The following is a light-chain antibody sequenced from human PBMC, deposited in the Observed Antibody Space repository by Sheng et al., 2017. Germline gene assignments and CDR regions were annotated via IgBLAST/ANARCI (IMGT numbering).Light chain of an antibody. Sequence: EILLTQSPATLSVSPGERAILSCRASQSVSSSYLAWYQQKPGQAPRLLIYGASSRATGIPDRFSGSGSGTDFTLTITGLQPDDFATYYCQQYDSYPYTFGQGTKLEIK. CDR1: QSVSSSY. V-gene: IGKV3-20*01. J-gene: IGKJ2*01. CDR2: GAS. CDR3: QQYDSYPYT.